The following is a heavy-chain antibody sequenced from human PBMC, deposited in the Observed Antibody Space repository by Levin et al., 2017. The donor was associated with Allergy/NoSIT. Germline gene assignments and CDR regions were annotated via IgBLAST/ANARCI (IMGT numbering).Heavy chain of an antibody. D-gene: IGHD1/OR15-1a*01. CDR2: IDPDSGGT. Sequence: GALVKVSCKASGYTFTVYYMHWVRQAPGQGLEWMGRIDPDSGGTAYAQKFQGRVTMTSDTSISTANMDLSSLTSDDTAVYYCVRGLHLARNNYWYFDLWGRGTLVTVSS. V-gene: IGHV1-2*06. CDR1: GYTFTVYY. J-gene: IGHJ2*01. CDR3: VRGLHLARNNYWYFDL.